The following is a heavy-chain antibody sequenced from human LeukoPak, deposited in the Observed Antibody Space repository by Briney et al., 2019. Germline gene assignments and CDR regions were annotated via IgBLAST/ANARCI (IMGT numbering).Heavy chain of an antibody. CDR3: ARLGTAEGTLEDY. J-gene: IGHJ4*02. Sequence: GGSLRLSCAASGFSFTTYWMRWVRQAPGKGLEWVANIKEDGSEKYYVDSMKGRFTISRDNAKNSLSLQMNSLRAEDTAVYYCARLGTAEGTLEDYWGQGTLVTVSS. CDR2: IKEDGSEK. CDR1: GFSFTTYW. D-gene: IGHD6-13*01. V-gene: IGHV3-7*01.